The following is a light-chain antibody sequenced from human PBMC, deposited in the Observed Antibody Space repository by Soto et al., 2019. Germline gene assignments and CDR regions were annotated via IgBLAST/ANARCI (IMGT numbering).Light chain of an antibody. CDR3: QSYDSNLSGRV. J-gene: IGLJ7*01. V-gene: IGLV1-40*01. CDR2: GNS. CDR1: DSNIGARYH. Sequence: QSVLTQPPSVSGAPGQRVTIYCTGSDSNIGARYHVHWYQQLPGKAPRLIIYGNSNRPSGVPDRFSGSKSGSSASLAISGLQADDEATYYCQSYDSNLSGRVFGEGTQLTVL.